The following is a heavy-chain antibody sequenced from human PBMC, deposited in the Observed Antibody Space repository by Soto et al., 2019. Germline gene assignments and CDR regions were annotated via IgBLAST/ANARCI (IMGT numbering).Heavy chain of an antibody. V-gene: IGHV1-69*13. J-gene: IGHJ4*02. CDR3: ARVYSGSYGYFDY. Sequence: SVKVSCKASGGTFSSYAISWVRQAPGQGLEWMGGIIPIFGTANYAQKFQGRVTITADESTSTAYMELSGLRSEDTAVYYCARVYSGSYGYFDYWGQGTLVTVSS. D-gene: IGHD1-26*01. CDR2: IIPIFGTA. CDR1: GGTFSSYA.